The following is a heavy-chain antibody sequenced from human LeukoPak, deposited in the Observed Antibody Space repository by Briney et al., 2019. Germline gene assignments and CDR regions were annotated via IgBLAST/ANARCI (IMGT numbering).Heavy chain of an antibody. V-gene: IGHV1-8*01. CDR3: ARDRPPDPHGPLDAFDI. CDR1: GYTFTSYD. J-gene: IGHJ3*02. CDR2: MNPNSGNT. Sequence: ASVKVSCKASGYTFTSYDINWVRQATGQGLEWMGWMNPNSGNTGYAQKFQGRVTMTRNTSISTAYMELSSLRSEDTAVYYCARDRPPDPHGPLDAFDIWGQGTMVTVSS.